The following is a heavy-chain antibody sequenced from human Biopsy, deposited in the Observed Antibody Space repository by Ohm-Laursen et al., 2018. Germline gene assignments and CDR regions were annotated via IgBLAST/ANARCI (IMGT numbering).Heavy chain of an antibody. CDR2: IIPILGIP. Sequence: APVKVSCKASGDSFSNYAISWVRQAPGQGLEWMGRIIPILGIPNIAQKFQARVTITADVPTNTVYMELSSLTSEDTAVYYCARAGRDGYNWDYFDFGGQGTRVTVSS. D-gene: IGHD5-24*01. CDR1: GDSFSNYA. J-gene: IGHJ4*02. CDR3: ARAGRDGYNWDYFDF. V-gene: IGHV1-69*04.